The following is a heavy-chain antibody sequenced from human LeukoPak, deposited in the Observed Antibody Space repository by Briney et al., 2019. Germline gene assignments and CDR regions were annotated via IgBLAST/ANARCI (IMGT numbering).Heavy chain of an antibody. CDR3: AKSNRGGYPPQDAIDI. Sequence: GGSLRLSCAASGFTFDDYAMHWVRQAPGKGLEWVSGISWNSGSIGYADSVKGRFTISRDNAKNSLYLQMNSLRAEDTALYYCAKSNRGGYPPQDAIDIWGQGTMVTVSS. CDR1: GFTFDDYA. J-gene: IGHJ3*02. CDR2: ISWNSGSI. V-gene: IGHV3-9*01. D-gene: IGHD5-12*01.